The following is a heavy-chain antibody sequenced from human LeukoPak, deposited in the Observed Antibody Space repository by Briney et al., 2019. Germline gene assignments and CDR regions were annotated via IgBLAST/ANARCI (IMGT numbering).Heavy chain of an antibody. V-gene: IGHV3-33*01. D-gene: IGHD4-17*01. CDR2: IWYDGSNK. CDR3: ARGTTVTHGYFER. Sequence: GGSLRLSCAASGFTFSRYGMHWVRRAPGKGLEWVAVIWYDGSNKYYVDSVKGRFTISRDNSKNTLDLQMNSLRVEDTAVYYCARGTTVTHGYFERWGRGTLVTVSS. J-gene: IGHJ2*01. CDR1: GFTFSRYG.